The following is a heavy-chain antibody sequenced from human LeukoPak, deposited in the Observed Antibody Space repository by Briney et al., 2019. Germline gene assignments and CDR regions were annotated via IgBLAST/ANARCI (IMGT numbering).Heavy chain of an antibody. J-gene: IGHJ4*02. CDR2: ISSSSSYT. D-gene: IGHD6-13*01. Sequence: GGSLRLSCAASGFTFSDYYMSWIRQAPGKGLEWVSYISSSSSYTNCADSVKGRFTISRDNAKNSLYLQMNSLRAEDTAVYYCARDKSSSFYFDYWGQGTLVTVSS. CDR1: GFTFSDYY. V-gene: IGHV3-11*05. CDR3: ARDKSSSFYFDY.